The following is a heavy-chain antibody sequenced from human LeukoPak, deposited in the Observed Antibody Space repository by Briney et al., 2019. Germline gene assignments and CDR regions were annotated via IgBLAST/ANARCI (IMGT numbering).Heavy chain of an antibody. CDR1: GCSISSYY. Sequence: SETLSLPCSVSGCSISSYYRSWIRQSPGKGLERIGYIYASEIPNYNPSLNSRVTISVDTSRSQFSLKLSSVTAADPAVRYCAREDYNLLPGSGDNWFDPWGQGTLVTVSS. J-gene: IGHJ5*02. D-gene: IGHD3-9*01. V-gene: IGHV4-59*01. CDR2: IYASEIP. CDR3: AREDYNLLPGSGDNWFDP.